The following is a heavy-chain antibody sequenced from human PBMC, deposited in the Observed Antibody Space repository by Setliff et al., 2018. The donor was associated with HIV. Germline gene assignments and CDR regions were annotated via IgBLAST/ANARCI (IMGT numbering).Heavy chain of an antibody. Sequence: ASVKVSCKASGGSFRSYGLSWARQAPGPGLEWTGGIMPIFGTAHYAQKFQVRDTMIADTSTDTAYMELTSLRSEDTAMYYCAPVSSGWFDPWGQGTLVTVSS. CDR3: APVSSGWFDP. D-gene: IGHD2-2*01. CDR2: IMPIFGTA. J-gene: IGHJ5*02. CDR1: GGSFRSYG. V-gene: IGHV1-69*06.